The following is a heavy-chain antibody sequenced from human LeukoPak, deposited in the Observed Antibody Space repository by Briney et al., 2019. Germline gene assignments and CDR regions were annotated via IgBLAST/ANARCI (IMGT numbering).Heavy chain of an antibody. D-gene: IGHD3-16*01. J-gene: IGHJ4*02. CDR1: GFTVSSNY. V-gene: IGHV3-30-3*01. Sequence: GGSLRLSCAASGFTVSSNYMSWVRQAPGKGLEWVAVISYDGSNKYYADSVKGRFTISRDNSKNTLYLQMNSLRAEDTAVYYCARAPLRSFGIDYWGQGTLVTVSS. CDR2: ISYDGSNK. CDR3: ARAPLRSFGIDY.